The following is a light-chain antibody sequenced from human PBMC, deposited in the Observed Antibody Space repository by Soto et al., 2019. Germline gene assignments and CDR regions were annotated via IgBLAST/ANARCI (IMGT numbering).Light chain of an antibody. CDR3: SSYTSSSTLEGV. CDR2: DVS. Sequence: QSALTQPASVSGSPGQSITISCTGTSSDVGGYNYVSWYQQHPGKAPKLMIYDVSNRPSGVSNRFSGSKSVNTASLTISGLQAEDEADYYCSSYTSSSTLEGVFGTGTKLTVL. V-gene: IGLV2-14*01. J-gene: IGLJ1*01. CDR1: SSDVGGYNY.